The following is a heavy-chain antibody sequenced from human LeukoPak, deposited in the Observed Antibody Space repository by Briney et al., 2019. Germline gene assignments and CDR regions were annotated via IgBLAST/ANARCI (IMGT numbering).Heavy chain of an antibody. D-gene: IGHD7-27*01. J-gene: IGHJ2*01. V-gene: IGHV4-34*01. CDR1: GGSISSYY. CDR3: ARPPLGWGSYPPAHYWYFDL. Sequence: SETLSLTCTVSGGSISSYYWRWMRQPPGKGLEWIGEINHSGSTNYNPSLKSPVTIPLHTSKNQPSLKLSSATAADTAVYYCARPPLGWGSYPPAHYWYFDLWGRGTLVTVSS. CDR2: INHSGST.